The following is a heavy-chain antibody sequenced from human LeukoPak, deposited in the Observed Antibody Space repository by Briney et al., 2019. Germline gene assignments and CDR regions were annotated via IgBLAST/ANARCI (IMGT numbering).Heavy chain of an antibody. J-gene: IGHJ6*02. CDR3: ARGYGDYEGDYYYYGMDV. D-gene: IGHD4-17*01. CDR2: IYYSGST. Sequence: SETLSLTCTVSGGSISSYYWSWIRQPPGKGLEWIGYIYYSGSTNYNPSLKSRVTISVDTSKNQFSLKLSSVTAADTAVYYCARGYGDYEGDYYYYGMDVWGQGTTVTVS. V-gene: IGHV4-59*01. CDR1: GGSISSYY.